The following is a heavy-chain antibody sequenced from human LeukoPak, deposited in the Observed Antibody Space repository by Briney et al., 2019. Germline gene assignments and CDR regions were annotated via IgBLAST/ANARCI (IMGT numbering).Heavy chain of an antibody. D-gene: IGHD3-10*01. V-gene: IGHV3-9*01. CDR3: AKDTTSGSGSYFDYFDY. Sequence: GRSLRLSCTASGFTFDDYAMHWVRQAPGKGLEWVLDISWNSGSIVYADSVKGRFTISRDNAKNSLYLQMNSLRAEDTALYYCAKDTTSGSGSYFDYFDYWGQGTLVTVSS. J-gene: IGHJ4*02. CDR2: ISWNSGSI. CDR1: GFTFDDYA.